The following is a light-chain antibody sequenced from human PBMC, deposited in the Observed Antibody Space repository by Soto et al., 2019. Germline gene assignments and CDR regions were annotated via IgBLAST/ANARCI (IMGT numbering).Light chain of an antibody. Sequence: DIQMTQSPSSLSASVGDRVTITCRASQSISSHLNWYQQRPGKAPKLLIYAASNLQSGVPSRFSGSGSGTDFTLTISSLQPEDFVTYYCQQSHSTPPTFGQGTKVEIK. CDR1: QSISSH. J-gene: IGKJ1*01. CDR3: QQSHSTPPT. CDR2: AAS. V-gene: IGKV1-39*01.